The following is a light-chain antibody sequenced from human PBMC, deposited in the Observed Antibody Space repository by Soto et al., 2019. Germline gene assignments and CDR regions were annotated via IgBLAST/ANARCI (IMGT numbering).Light chain of an antibody. J-gene: IGLJ3*02. CDR2: GDS. CDR1: SSNIGANYD. CDR3: QSYDSSLRGWV. Sequence: QSVLTQPPSVSGAPGQRVTISCTGSSSNIGANYDVHWYPHLPGTAPRLLISGDSNRPSGVPDRFSGSKSGTSASLGITGLQAEDEADYYCQSYDSSLRGWVFGGGTKLTVL. V-gene: IGLV1-40*01.